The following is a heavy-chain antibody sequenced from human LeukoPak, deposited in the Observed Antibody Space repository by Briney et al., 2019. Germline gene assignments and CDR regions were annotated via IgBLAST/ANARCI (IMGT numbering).Heavy chain of an antibody. V-gene: IGHV3-7*01. Sequence: PGGSLRLSCAASGFTFSSYWMSWVRQAPGKGLEWVANIKQDGSEKYYVDSVKGRFTISRDNAKNSLYLQMNSLRAEDTAVYYCARHQSGGSYCIDSWGQGTLVTVSS. D-gene: IGHD1-26*01. CDR1: GFTFSSYW. CDR3: ARHQSGGSYCIDS. CDR2: IKQDGSEK. J-gene: IGHJ4*02.